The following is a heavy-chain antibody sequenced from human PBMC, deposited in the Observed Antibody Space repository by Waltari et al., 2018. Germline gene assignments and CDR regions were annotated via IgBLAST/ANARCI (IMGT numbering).Heavy chain of an antibody. CDR3: ARDGLGSSHDH. J-gene: IGHJ5*02. V-gene: IGHV3-74*01. Sequence: EVQLVESGGGLVQPGGSLRLSCAASGFTFRNYWMHWVREAPGKGLVWVARIEGDGTGTSDADSVKGRFTVSRDNAKNTLYLQMNSLRADDTALYYCARDGLGSSHDHWGQGTLVTVSS. D-gene: IGHD6-6*01. CDR2: IEGDGTGT. CDR1: GFTFRNYW.